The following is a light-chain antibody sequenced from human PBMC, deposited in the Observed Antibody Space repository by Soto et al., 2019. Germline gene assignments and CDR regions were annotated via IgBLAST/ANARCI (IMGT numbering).Light chain of an antibody. Sequence: QSVLTQPPSASGTPGQRVTISCSGSSSNIGTNTVNWYQQLPGTAPKLLININNQRPSGVPNRFSGSKSGTSASLAISGLQSEDEADYYCSSWDGSLNAVLFGGGTKLTVL. CDR1: SSNIGTNT. CDR2: INN. V-gene: IGLV1-44*01. J-gene: IGLJ2*01. CDR3: SSWDGSLNAVL.